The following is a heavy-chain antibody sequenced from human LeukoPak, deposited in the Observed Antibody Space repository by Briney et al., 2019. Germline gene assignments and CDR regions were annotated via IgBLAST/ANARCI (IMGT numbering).Heavy chain of an antibody. CDR2: IYPRDSDT. V-gene: IGHV5-51*01. D-gene: IGHD6-6*01. CDR1: GYRFTSYW. Sequence: GESLKTSRKGSGYRFTSYWIGWGPPIPEKGVGWMGIIYPRDSDTRYSPSFQGQVTISADKSISTAYLQSISLKASDTAMYYCARSYSSSSSFDYWGQGTLVTVSA. CDR3: ARSYSSSSSFDY. J-gene: IGHJ4*02.